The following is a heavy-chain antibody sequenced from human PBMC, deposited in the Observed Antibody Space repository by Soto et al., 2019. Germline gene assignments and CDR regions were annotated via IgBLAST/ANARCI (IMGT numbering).Heavy chain of an antibody. V-gene: IGHV4-59*01. J-gene: IGHJ4*02. CDR3: ASYRGALYFES. Sequence: PSETLSLTCSVSGRSMSSNYWSWIRQSPDKGLEWLGYVFYGGTDYNPSLGGRVSMSVETSKSQFSLKLTSVTVVGTAVYYCASYRGALYFESWGPGILVTVSS. D-gene: IGHD3-16*01. CDR2: VFYGGT. CDR1: GRSMSSNY.